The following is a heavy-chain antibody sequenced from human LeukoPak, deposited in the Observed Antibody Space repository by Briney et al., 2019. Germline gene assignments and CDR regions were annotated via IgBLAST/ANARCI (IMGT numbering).Heavy chain of an antibody. Sequence: SETLSLTCTVSGGSISGYYWSWIRLPAGKGLEWVGRISGSGSTNYHPSLQSRVTMSVDTSKNQFSLKLSSVTAADTAMYYCARHSHDFWSGYYVDYWGQGTLVTVSS. CDR2: ISGSGST. J-gene: IGHJ4*02. CDR3: ARHSHDFWSGYYVDY. CDR1: GGSISGYY. V-gene: IGHV4-4*07. D-gene: IGHD3-3*01.